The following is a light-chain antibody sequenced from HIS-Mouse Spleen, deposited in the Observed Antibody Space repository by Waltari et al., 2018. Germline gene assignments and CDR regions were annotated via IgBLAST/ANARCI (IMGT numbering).Light chain of an antibody. Sequence: QSALTQPASVSGSPGQSITISCTGTSSDVGGYNYVSWYQQHTGKAPKLMIYDVSNRPALVLNLFSGSKSGNPASLSISGLQAEDEADYYCSSYTSSSTLVFGGGTKLTVL. V-gene: IGLV2-14*03. CDR2: DVS. CDR1: SSDVGGYNY. J-gene: IGLJ3*02. CDR3: SSYTSSSTLV.